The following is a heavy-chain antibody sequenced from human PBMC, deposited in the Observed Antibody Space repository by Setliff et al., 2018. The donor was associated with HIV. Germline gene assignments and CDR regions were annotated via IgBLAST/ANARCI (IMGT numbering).Heavy chain of an antibody. D-gene: IGHD3-16*01. CDR1: GFTFSISG. CDR2: IEYDESNK. CDR3: VKGGMTNAAFNI. V-gene: IGHV3-30*02. J-gene: IGHJ3*02. Sequence: QTGGSLRLSCVASGFTFSISGMHWVRQAPGKGLEWVTYIEYDESNKRYADNVKGRFTISRDNSKNTLYLQMNSLRLEDTALYYCVKGGMTNAAFNIWGPGTMVTVSS.